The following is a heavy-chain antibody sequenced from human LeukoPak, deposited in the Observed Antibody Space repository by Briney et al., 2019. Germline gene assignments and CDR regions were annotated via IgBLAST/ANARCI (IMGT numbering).Heavy chain of an antibody. D-gene: IGHD3-10*01. CDR1: GFTFSAYG. CDR2: IGSDTSNK. J-gene: IGHJ4*02. Sequence: GGSLILSCAASGFTFSAYGIHWVRQAPGKGLEWVAIIGSDTSNKYYADSVKGRFTISRDNSKNTLYLQMNSLRAEDTAVYYCARRGSGTYSFDYWGQGTLVTVSS. V-gene: IGHV3-33*01. CDR3: ARRGSGTYSFDY.